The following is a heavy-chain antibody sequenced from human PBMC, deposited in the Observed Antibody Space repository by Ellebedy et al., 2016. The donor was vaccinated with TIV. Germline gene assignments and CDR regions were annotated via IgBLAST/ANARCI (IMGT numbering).Heavy chain of an antibody. Sequence: GGSLRLSCAASGFTFSSYAMSWVRQAPGKGLEWVSAISGSGGSTYYADSVKGRFSVSRDNSKNTLYLQMNSLRAEDTAVYYCARARRDSSGYSDYWGQGTLVTVSS. CDR3: ARARRDSSGYSDY. J-gene: IGHJ4*02. V-gene: IGHV3-23*01. CDR2: ISGSGGST. CDR1: GFTFSSYA. D-gene: IGHD3-22*01.